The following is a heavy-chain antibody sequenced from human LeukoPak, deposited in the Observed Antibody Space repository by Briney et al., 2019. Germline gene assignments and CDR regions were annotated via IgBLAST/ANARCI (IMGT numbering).Heavy chain of an antibody. J-gene: IGHJ5*02. CDR2: IYYSGST. Sequence: SETLSLTCTVSGGSISSYYWSWIRQPPGKGLEWIGYIYYSGSTNYNPSLKSRVTISVDTSKNQFSLKLSSVTAADTAVYYCARGAAPMVRGANPSNWFDPWGQGTLVTVSS. D-gene: IGHD3-10*01. V-gene: IGHV4-59*01. CDR1: GGSISSYY. CDR3: ARGAAPMVRGANPSNWFDP.